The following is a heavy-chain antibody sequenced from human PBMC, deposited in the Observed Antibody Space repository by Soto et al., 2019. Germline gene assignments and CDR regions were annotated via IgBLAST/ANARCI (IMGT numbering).Heavy chain of an antibody. V-gene: IGHV1-2*04. Sequence: QVQLVQSGAEVKKPGASVKVSCKASGYTFTGYYMHWVRQAPGQGLEWMGWINPNSGGTNYAQKFQGWVTMTRDTSISTAYMELSRLRSDDTAVYYCARAGGIAARREPWSFDYWGQGTLVTVSS. CDR2: INPNSGGT. D-gene: IGHD6-6*01. J-gene: IGHJ4*02. CDR1: GYTFTGYY. CDR3: ARAGGIAARREPWSFDY.